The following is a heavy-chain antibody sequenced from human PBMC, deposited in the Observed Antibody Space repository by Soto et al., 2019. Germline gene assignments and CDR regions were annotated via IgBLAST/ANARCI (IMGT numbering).Heavy chain of an antibody. Sequence: SETLSLTCTVSGGSISSGGYYWSWIRQHPGKGLEWIGYIYYSGSTYYNPSLKSRVTISVDTSKNQFSLKLSSVTAADTAVYYCARGMAAAGRNYFDYWGQGTLVTVSS. CDR3: ARGMAAAGRNYFDY. V-gene: IGHV4-31*03. CDR2: IYYSGST. CDR1: GGSISSGGYY. D-gene: IGHD6-13*01. J-gene: IGHJ4*02.